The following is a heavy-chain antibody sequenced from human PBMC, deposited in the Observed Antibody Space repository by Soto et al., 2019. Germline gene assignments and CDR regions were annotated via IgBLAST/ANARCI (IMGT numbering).Heavy chain of an antibody. Sequence: GSGPTLVNPTQTLTLTCTFSGFSLSTSGVGVGWIRQPPGKALEWLALIYWDDDKRYSPSLKSRLTITKDTSKNQVVLTMTNMDPVDTATYYCAQAVTHCSSTSCYSVNWFDPWGQGTLVTVSS. CDR3: AQAVTHCSSTSCYSVNWFDP. D-gene: IGHD2-2*01. J-gene: IGHJ5*02. CDR1: GFSLSTSGVG. CDR2: IYWDDDK. V-gene: IGHV2-5*02.